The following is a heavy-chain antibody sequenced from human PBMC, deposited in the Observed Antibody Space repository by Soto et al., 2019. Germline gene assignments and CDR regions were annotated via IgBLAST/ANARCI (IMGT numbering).Heavy chain of an antibody. V-gene: IGHV1-24*01. CDR1: GYTLTELS. J-gene: IGHJ2*01. Sequence: ASVKVSCKVSGYTLTELSMHWVRQGPGKGLEWMGGFDPEDGETIYAQKFQGRVTMTEDTSTDTAYMELSSLRSEDTAVYYCATSMVPFWYFDLWGRRTLVTVSS. D-gene: IGHD3-10*01. CDR2: FDPEDGET. CDR3: ATSMVPFWYFDL.